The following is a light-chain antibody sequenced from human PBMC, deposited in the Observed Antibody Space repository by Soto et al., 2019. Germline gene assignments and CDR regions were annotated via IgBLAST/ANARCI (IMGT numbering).Light chain of an antibody. V-gene: IGLV2-14*03. CDR3: SSYTSSNTYV. Sequence: ALTQPASLSGAPGQSIAPSLTGTSVFVGGFEYVSWYQQHPGKVPKLMIYDVNNRPSGVPNRFSGSKSGNTASLTISGLQAEDEADYFCSSYTSSNTYVFGTGTKVTVL. CDR1: SVFVGGFEY. J-gene: IGLJ1*01. CDR2: DVN.